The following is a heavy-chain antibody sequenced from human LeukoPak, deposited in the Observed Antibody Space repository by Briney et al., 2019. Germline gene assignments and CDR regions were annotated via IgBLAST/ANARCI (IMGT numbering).Heavy chain of an antibody. J-gene: IGHJ5*01. D-gene: IGHD3-16*01. CDR2: ISGSGGST. V-gene: IGHV3-23*01. CDR1: GFTFNTYA. Sequence: PGGSLRLSCAASGFTFNTYAMTCVRQAPGKGLEWVSGISGSGGSTYYADSVKGRFIISRDNSKNTLYLQMDSLRAEDTALYYCEKSMTTFNWFDSWGQGNLVTVSS. CDR3: EKSMTTFNWFDS.